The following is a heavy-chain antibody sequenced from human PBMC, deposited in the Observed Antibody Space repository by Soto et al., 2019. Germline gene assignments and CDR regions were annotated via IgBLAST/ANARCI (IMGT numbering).Heavy chain of an antibody. CDR3: ARLSGYCIRTNRHGYCGMDG. CDR2: IYSSENT. Sequence: KSSETLSLTCTVSGGSVSSSSYSWGWIRQSPGKGLEWIGTIYSSENTYYNPSLLSRVTISVDTSKNEFSVRLGSVTAADTAVYCCARLSGYCIRTNRHGYCGMDGWGQGATDTAP. V-gene: IGHV4-39*01. D-gene: IGHD2-2*03. J-gene: IGHJ6*02. CDR1: GGSVSSSSYS.